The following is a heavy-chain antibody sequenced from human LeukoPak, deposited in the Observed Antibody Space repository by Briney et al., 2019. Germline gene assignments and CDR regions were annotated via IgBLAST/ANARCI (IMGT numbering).Heavy chain of an antibody. CDR1: GFTFSSYA. CDR2: ISGSGGST. V-gene: IGHV3-23*01. D-gene: IGHD3-10*01. Sequence: PGGSLRLSCAASGFTFSSYAMSWVRQAPGKGLEWVSAISGSGGSTYYADSVKGRFTISRDNSKNTLYLQMNSLRAEDTAVYYCAKDPLTMVRGVCWYFDYWGQGTLVTVSS. J-gene: IGHJ4*02. CDR3: AKDPLTMVRGVCWYFDY.